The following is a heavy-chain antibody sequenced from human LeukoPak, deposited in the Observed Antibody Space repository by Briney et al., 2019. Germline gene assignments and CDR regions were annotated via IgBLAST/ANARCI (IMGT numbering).Heavy chain of an antibody. CDR1: GFSFSSYW. CDR3: ARTRITMIVGLASRFDY. Sequence: GGSLRLSCAASGFSFSSYWMNWVRQAPGKGLEWVANIKQDGSEKYYVDSVKGRSTISRDNAKNSLYLQMNSLRAEDTAVYYCARTRITMIVGLASRFDYWGQGTLVTVSS. D-gene: IGHD3-22*01. J-gene: IGHJ4*02. V-gene: IGHV3-7*01. CDR2: IKQDGSEK.